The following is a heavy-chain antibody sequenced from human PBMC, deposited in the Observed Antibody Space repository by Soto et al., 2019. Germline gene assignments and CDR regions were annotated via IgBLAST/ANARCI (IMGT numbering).Heavy chain of an antibody. V-gene: IGHV4-59*01. CDR2: IYYSGST. Sequence: SETLSLTCTVSGGSISSYYWSWIRQPPGKGLEWIGYIYYSGSTNYNPSLKSRVTISVDTSKNQFSLKLSSVTAADTAVFYCARGGGYDSSGYDAFDIWGQGTMVTVSS. CDR3: ARGGGYDSSGYDAFDI. CDR1: GGSISSYY. J-gene: IGHJ3*02. D-gene: IGHD3-22*01.